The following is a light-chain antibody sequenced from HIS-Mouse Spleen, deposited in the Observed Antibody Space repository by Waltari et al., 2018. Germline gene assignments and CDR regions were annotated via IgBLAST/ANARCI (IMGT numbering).Light chain of an antibody. Sequence: DLQMTQSPSTLSASVGARVTITCRASQSISSWLAWYQQKPGKAPKPLIYKASSLESGVPSRFSGSGSGTEFTLTISSLQPDDFATYYCQQYNSYLYTFGQGTKLEIK. V-gene: IGKV1-5*03. CDR3: QQYNSYLYT. CDR2: KAS. J-gene: IGKJ2*01. CDR1: QSISSW.